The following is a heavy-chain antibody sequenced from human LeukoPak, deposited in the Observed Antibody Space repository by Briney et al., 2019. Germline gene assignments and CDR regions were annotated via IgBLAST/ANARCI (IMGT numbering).Heavy chain of an antibody. D-gene: IGHD3-10*01. Sequence: SETLSLTCTVSGGSVSSGSYYWSWIRQPPGKGLEWIGYIYYSGSTNYNPSLKSRVTISVDTSKNQFSLKLSSVTVADTAVYYCARDIMVRGVWSDYWGQGTLVTVSS. J-gene: IGHJ4*02. CDR2: IYYSGST. CDR3: ARDIMVRGVWSDY. CDR1: GGSVSSGSYY. V-gene: IGHV4-61*01.